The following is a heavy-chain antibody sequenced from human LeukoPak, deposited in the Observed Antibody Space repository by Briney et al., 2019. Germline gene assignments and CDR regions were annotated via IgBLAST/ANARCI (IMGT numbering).Heavy chain of an antibody. CDR2: IYYTGST. CDR3: ARNEDR. CDR1: GASISSYY. Sequence: SETLSPTCTVSGASISSYYWSWIRQPPGKGLEWVGYIYYTGSTNYNPSLKSRVTMSVDTSKNQFSLKLSSVTAADTAVYYCARNEDRWGQGTLVTVSS. V-gene: IGHV4-59*01. J-gene: IGHJ4*02. D-gene: IGHD1-1*01.